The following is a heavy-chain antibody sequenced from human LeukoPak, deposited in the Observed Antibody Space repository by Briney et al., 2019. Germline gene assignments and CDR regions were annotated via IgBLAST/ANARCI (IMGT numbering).Heavy chain of an antibody. CDR2: ISSSGNTM. V-gene: IGHV3-48*03. J-gene: IGHJ4*02. Sequence: GGSLRLSCAASGFTFSSYEMNWVRQAPGKGLEWVSYISSSGNTMYYADSVKGRFTISRDNAKNSLYLQMNSLRDEDTAVYYCARAFDYWGQGTLVAVSS. CDR1: GFTFSSYE. CDR3: ARAFDY.